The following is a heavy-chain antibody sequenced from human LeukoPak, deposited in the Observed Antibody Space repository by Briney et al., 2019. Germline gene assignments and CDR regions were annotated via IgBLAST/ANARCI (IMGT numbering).Heavy chain of an antibody. CDR3: AGGDSEYSSFFFDY. Sequence: SVKDSCKASAGTFSSYAISWVRQAPGQGLEWMGRIIPILGIANYAQKFQGRVTITADKSTSTAYMELSGLRSEDTAVYYCAGGDSEYSSFFFDYWGQGTLVTVSS. D-gene: IGHD6-6*01. V-gene: IGHV1-69*04. CDR1: AGTFSSYA. CDR2: IIPILGIA. J-gene: IGHJ4*02.